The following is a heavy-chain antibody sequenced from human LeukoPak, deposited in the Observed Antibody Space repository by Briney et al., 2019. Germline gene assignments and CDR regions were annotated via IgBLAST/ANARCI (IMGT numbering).Heavy chain of an antibody. CDR2: ISTRTYGWTT. V-gene: IGHV3-49*03. J-gene: IGHJ4*02. Sequence: GGSLRLSCTGSGFTFGDYATNWFRQAPGKGPEWVGFISTRTYGWTTEYAVSVKGRFTISRDDSKSIAYLQMNSLKTEDTGVYFCSTSLGSGWPINNWGQGTRVTVSS. CDR3: STSLGSGWPINN. CDR1: GFTFGDYA. D-gene: IGHD6-19*01.